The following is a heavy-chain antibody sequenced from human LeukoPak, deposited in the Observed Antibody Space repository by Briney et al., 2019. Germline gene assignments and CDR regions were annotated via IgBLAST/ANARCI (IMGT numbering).Heavy chain of an antibody. CDR1: GGAFSSYA. D-gene: IGHD1-1*01. CDR2: LIPMFRTP. V-gene: IGHV1-69*05. J-gene: IGHJ4*02. CDR3: ARDSTGTTWQLDY. Sequence: SVTVSCKAAGGAFSSYAFSWVRQAPGQGLEWMGGLIPMFRTPNYAQKFLGRVTITTDESTSTAYMELTSLGADDTAVYYCARDSTGTTWQLDYWGQGTLVTVSS.